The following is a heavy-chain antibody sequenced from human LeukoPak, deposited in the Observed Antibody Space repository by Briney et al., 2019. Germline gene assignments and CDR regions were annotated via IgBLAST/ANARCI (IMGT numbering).Heavy chain of an antibody. CDR3: ARVNWNPDY. CDR2: IYRSGST. V-gene: IGHV4-38-2*01. Sequence: PSETLSLTCAVSGYSISSGFYWDWIRQPPGKGLEWIGSIYRSGSTYYNPSLKSRVTISVDTSKNQISLKLSYVTAADTAVYYCARVNWNPDYWGQGALVTVSS. D-gene: IGHD1-20*01. J-gene: IGHJ4*02. CDR1: GYSISSGFY.